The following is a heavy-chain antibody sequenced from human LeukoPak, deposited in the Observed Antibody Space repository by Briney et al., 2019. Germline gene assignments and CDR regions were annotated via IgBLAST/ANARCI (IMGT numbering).Heavy chain of an antibody. CDR2: IYSGGAT. CDR1: GITVSTNY. D-gene: IGHD3-9*01. J-gene: IGHJ4*02. CDR3: ARLHYDVLTGPFDY. Sequence: QPGGSLRLSCAASGITVSTNYMSWVRQAPGKGLEWVSIIYSGGATFYADSVKGRFTISRENSKNTLWLQMNSLRAEDMAVYYCARLHYDVLTGPFDYWGQGTLVTVSS. V-gene: IGHV3-66*04.